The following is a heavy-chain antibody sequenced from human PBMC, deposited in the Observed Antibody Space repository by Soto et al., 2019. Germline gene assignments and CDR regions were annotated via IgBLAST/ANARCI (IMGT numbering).Heavy chain of an antibody. CDR1: GFSLSTSGVA. V-gene: IGHV2-5*02. CDR3: THSLAKAAAGGTRGWFDP. CDR2: IYWDDDK. Sequence: QITLKESGPTLVKPTQTLTLTCTFSGFSLSTSGVAVGWMRQPPGKALEWLALIYWDDDKRYSPSLKKRLTITKDTSKNQVVLTMTNVDPVDTATYYCTHSLAKAAAGGTRGWFDPWGQGTLVTVSS. J-gene: IGHJ5*02. D-gene: IGHD6-13*01.